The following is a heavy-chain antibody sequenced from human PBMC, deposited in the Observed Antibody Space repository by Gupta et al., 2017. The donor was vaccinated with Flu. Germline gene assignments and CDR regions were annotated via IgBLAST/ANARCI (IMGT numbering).Heavy chain of an antibody. Sequence: EVQLVESVGGLVKPGGSLRLSCAASGFTFSTAWMSWFRQAPGKGLEWVGRIKSKTDGGTTDYAAPVKGRFTISRDDSKNTLYLQMNSLKTEDTAVYYCTTAGAARPYYYYGMDVWGQGTTVTVSS. J-gene: IGHJ6*02. CDR3: TTAGAARPYYYYGMDV. CDR2: IKSKTDGGTT. D-gene: IGHD6-6*01. V-gene: IGHV3-15*01. CDR1: GFTFSTAW.